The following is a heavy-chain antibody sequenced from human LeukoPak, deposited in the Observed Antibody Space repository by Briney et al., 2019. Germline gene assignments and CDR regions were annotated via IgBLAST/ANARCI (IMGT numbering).Heavy chain of an antibody. D-gene: IGHD3-16*01. CDR1: GRSISRYY. CDR2: SYYSEST. CDR3: ARDPGGRGWYFDY. Sequence: SETLSLICSVSGRSISRYYWSWIRQPSGKGLEWSGHSYYSESTNYNPPLKSLVTISVDTSKNQFSLMLSAVTAADTAVYYCARDPGGRGWYFDYWGQGTLVTVSS. J-gene: IGHJ4*02. V-gene: IGHV4-59*01.